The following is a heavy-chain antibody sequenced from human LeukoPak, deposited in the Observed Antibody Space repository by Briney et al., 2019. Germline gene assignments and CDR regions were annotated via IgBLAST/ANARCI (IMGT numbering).Heavy chain of an antibody. CDR2: INPSIGST. J-gene: IGHJ4*02. Sequence: ASVKVSCKASGYTFTSYYMHWVRQAPGQGLEWIGLINPSIGSTTYAQKFQGRVTMTRDTSTSTVYMDLSSLSSEDTAVYYCASPASELASSGWYYFDHWGQETLVTVSS. D-gene: IGHD6-19*01. V-gene: IGHV1-46*01. CDR1: GYTFTSYY. CDR3: ASPASELASSGWYYFDH.